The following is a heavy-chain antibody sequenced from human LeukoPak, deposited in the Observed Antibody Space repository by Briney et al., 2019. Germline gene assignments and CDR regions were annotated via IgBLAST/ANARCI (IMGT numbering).Heavy chain of an antibody. D-gene: IGHD6-19*01. J-gene: IGHJ5*02. V-gene: IGHV1-69*04. CDR2: IIPILGIA. Sequence: SVKVSCQASVGTFSSYAFRWVRQAPGQGLEWMGRIIPILGIANHAQKFQGRVTITADKSTSTAYMELSSLRSEDTAVYYCASPVENSSGAPWGQGTLVTVSS. CDR1: VGTFSSYA. CDR3: ASPVENSSGAP.